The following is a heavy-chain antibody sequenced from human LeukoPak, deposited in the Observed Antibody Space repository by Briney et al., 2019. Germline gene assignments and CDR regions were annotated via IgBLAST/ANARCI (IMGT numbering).Heavy chain of an antibody. Sequence: GGSLRLSCAASGFTLSTYAMSWVRQTPGKGLEWVAATSSSDAGTYHADSVRGRFTISRDNSKNTLYLQMNSLRGEDTAVYYCARDWAVTPRYFDLWGRGTLVTVSS. D-gene: IGHD4-17*01. CDR2: TSSSDAGT. CDR1: GFTLSTYA. V-gene: IGHV3-23*01. J-gene: IGHJ2*01. CDR3: ARDWAVTPRYFDL.